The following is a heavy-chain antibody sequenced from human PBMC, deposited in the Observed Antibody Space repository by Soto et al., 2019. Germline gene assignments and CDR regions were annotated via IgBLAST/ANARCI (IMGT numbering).Heavy chain of an antibody. J-gene: IGHJ5*02. V-gene: IGHV4-39*01. CDR2: IYYSKRTSYNSGST. CDR1: GDSMTSSSYY. Sequence: SETLSLTCTVSGDSMTSSSYYWGWIRQPPGKGLEWIGSIYYSKRTSYNSGSTYYSPSLKSRVTISGDTSKSQCSLNLSSVTAADTAVYYCARHTRNQFDPWGQGTLVTVSS. CDR3: ARHTRNQFDP.